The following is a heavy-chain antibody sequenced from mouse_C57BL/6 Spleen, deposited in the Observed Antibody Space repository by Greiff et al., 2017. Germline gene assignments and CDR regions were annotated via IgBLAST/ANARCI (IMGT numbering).Heavy chain of an antibody. CDR2: IDPSDSYT. CDR1: GYTFTSYW. D-gene: IGHD2-1*01. CDR3: ARSTMVTTRYYFDY. Sequence: QVQLQQPGAELVMPGASVKLSCKASGYTFTSYWMHWVKQRPGQGLEWIGEIDPSDSYTNYNQKFKGKSTLTVDKSSSTAYMQLSSLTSEDSAVYYCARSTMVTTRYYFDYWSQGTTLTVSS. J-gene: IGHJ2*01. V-gene: IGHV1-69*01.